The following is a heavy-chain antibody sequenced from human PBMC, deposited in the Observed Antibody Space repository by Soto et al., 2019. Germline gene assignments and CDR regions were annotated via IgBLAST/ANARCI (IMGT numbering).Heavy chain of an antibody. D-gene: IGHD1-26*01. J-gene: IGHJ4*02. CDR3: AKDRYSGTYPTDFDY. Sequence: GGSLRLSCAGSGFTFSSYGLPCARQAPCKGLEWVAVISYDGGNEKYADSVKGRFTISRDYSQNTVYLQMNSLKTDDTAVYFWAKDRYSGTYPTDFDYGGQGRLVTVSS. CDR1: GFTFSSYG. V-gene: IGHV3-30*18. CDR2: ISYDGGNE.